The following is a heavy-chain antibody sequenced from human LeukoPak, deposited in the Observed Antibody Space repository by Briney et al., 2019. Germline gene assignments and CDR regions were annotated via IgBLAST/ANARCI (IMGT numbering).Heavy chain of an antibody. CDR1: GFTFSSYG. D-gene: IGHD3-16*02. V-gene: IGHV3-30*03. Sequence: GRSLRLSCAASGFTFSSYGMHWVRQAPGKGLEWVAVISYDGSNKYYADSVKGRFTISRDNSKNTLYLQMNSLRAEDTAVYYCARDSYYDYVWGSYRSSALDYWGQGTLVTVSS. CDR2: ISYDGSNK. CDR3: ARDSYYDYVWGSYRSSALDY. J-gene: IGHJ4*02.